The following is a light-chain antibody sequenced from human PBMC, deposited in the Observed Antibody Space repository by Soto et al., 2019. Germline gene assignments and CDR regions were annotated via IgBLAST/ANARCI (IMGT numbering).Light chain of an antibody. Sequence: QSVLTQPASVSGSLGQSITISCTGTSSDVGAYNYVSWYQQHPDKAPKLLIFEVTNRPSGVSGRFSGSKSGNTASLSISGLQPEDEADYYCTSYSSSSPVLFGGGTKLTVL. V-gene: IGLV2-14*01. CDR2: EVT. CDR3: TSYSSSSPVL. CDR1: SSDVGAYNY. J-gene: IGLJ2*01.